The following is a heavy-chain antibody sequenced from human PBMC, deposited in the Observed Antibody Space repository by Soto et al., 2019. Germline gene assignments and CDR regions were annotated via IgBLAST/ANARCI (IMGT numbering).Heavy chain of an antibody. CDR3: ARTKCSGGSCYSWSLDY. V-gene: IGHV4-31*03. CDR2: RYYSEST. D-gene: IGHD2-15*01. Sequence: PSETLSLSCTVSGGSITTGGYYWSWIRQIPGKGLEWIGHRYYSESTYYNPSLKSRVSISLDASKNQFSLKLSFVTAADTAMYYCARTKCSGGSCYSWSLDYWGQGTPVTVS. J-gene: IGHJ4*02. CDR1: GGSITTGGYY.